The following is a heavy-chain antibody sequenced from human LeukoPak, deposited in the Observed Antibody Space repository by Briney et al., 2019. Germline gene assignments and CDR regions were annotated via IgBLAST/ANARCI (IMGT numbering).Heavy chain of an antibody. D-gene: IGHD3-22*01. Sequence: ASVKVSCKASGGTFSSYAISWVRQAPRQGLEWMGGIIPIFGTANNAQKFQGSVTITTDESTSTAYNVPRSLRSEATAVYYCAEDLDNGLDSRGYYPRAHYMDVWGKGTTVTVSS. J-gene: IGHJ6*03. V-gene: IGHV1-69*05. CDR2: IIPIFGTA. CDR3: AEDLDNGLDSRGYYPRAHYMDV. CDR1: GGTFSSYA.